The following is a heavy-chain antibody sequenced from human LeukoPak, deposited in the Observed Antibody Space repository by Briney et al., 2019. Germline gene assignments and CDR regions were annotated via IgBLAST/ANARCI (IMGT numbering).Heavy chain of an antibody. CDR1: GFTFNNYA. Sequence: GGSLRLSCAASGFTFNNYAMHWVRQAPGKGLEWVAVISYDGSNKYFADSVKGRFTISRDNSKNTLYLQMNSLRVEDTAVYYCAKDDGWVQYANWGQGTLVTVSS. CDR2: ISYDGSNK. J-gene: IGHJ4*02. CDR3: AKDDGWVQYAN. V-gene: IGHV3-30*04. D-gene: IGHD5-24*01.